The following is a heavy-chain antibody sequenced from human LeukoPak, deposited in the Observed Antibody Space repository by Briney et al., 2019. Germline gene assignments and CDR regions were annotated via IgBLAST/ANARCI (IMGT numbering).Heavy chain of an antibody. V-gene: IGHV4-39*07. Sequence: SETLSLTCTVSGGSISSSSYYWGWIRQPPGKGLEWIGSTYYSGSTNYNPSLKSRVTISVDTSKNQFSLKLSSVTAADTAVYYCARAPQARDGYSYWYFDLWGRGTLVTVSS. CDR3: ARAPQARDGYSYWYFDL. CDR1: GGSISSSSYY. J-gene: IGHJ2*01. D-gene: IGHD5-24*01. CDR2: TYYSGST.